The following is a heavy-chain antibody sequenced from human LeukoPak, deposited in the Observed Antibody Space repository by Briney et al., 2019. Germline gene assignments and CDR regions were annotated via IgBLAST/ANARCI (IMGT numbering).Heavy chain of an antibody. CDR3: AKGPYGSGTYYTFFDY. CDR2: ISWNSDSI. V-gene: IGHV3-9*01. Sequence: GRSLRLSCAASGFTFDDYAMHWVRQAPGKGLEWDSGISWNSDSIGYADSVKGRVTISRDNTKNSLYQQMNSQRAEDTALYYCAKGPYGSGTYYTFFDYWGQGTLVTVSS. J-gene: IGHJ4*02. D-gene: IGHD3-10*01. CDR1: GFTFDDYA.